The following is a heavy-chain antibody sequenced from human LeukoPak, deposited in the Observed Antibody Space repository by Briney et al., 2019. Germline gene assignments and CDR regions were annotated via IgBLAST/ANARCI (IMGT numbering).Heavy chain of an antibody. CDR2: ISYDGSNK. Sequence: PGGSVRLSCAACGFIFSSYAMHGVRQARGKGLEGVAVISYDGSNKYYADSVKGRFTICRDNSKNTLYLQMNSLRAEDTAVYYCARGLYYFDYWGQGTLVTVSS. D-gene: IGHD3/OR15-3a*01. CDR1: GFIFSSYA. J-gene: IGHJ4*02. V-gene: IGHV3-30*04. CDR3: ARGLYYFDY.